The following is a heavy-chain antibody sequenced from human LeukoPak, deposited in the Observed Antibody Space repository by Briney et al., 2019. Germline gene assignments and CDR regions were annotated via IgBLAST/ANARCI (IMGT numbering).Heavy chain of an antibody. V-gene: IGHV4-34*01. J-gene: IGHJ3*02. CDR1: GGSFSGYY. Sequence: PSETLSLTCAVCGGSFSGYYWSWIRQPPGKGLEWIGEINHSGSTNYNPSLKSRVTISVDTSKNQFSLKLSSVTAADTAVYYCARGWAALTNDAFDIWGQGTMVTVSS. D-gene: IGHD1-14*01. CDR2: INHSGST. CDR3: ARGWAALTNDAFDI.